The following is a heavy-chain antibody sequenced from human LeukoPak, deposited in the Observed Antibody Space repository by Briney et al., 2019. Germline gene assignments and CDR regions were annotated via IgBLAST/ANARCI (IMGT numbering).Heavy chain of an antibody. CDR1: GGSISSGSYY. CDR3: ARVPRSIAAVTP. V-gene: IGHV4-61*02. D-gene: IGHD6-13*01. Sequence: SQTLSLTCTVSGGSISSGSYYWSWIRQPAGKGLEWIGRIYTSGSTNHNPSLKSRVTISVDTSKNQFSLKLSSVTAADTAVYYCARVPRSIAAVTPWGQGTLVTVSS. CDR2: IYTSGST. J-gene: IGHJ4*02.